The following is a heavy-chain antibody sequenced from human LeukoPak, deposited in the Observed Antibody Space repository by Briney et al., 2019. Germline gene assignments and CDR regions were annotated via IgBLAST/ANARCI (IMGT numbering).Heavy chain of an antibody. Sequence: PSETLSLTCTVSGVSISSGGYYWSWIRQHPGKGLEWIGYIYYSGSTYYNPSLKSRVTTSVDTSKNQFSLKLSSVTAADTAVYYCARLRGYSYEEYNWGQGTLVTVSS. V-gene: IGHV4-31*03. J-gene: IGHJ4*02. CDR1: GVSISSGGYY. D-gene: IGHD5-18*01. CDR3: ARLRGYSYEEYN. CDR2: IYYSGST.